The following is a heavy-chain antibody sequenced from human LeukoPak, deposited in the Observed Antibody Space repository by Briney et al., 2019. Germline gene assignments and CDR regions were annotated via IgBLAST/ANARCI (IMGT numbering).Heavy chain of an antibody. J-gene: IGHJ4*02. D-gene: IGHD5-24*01. CDR3: ARDRTGWLQADY. CDR1: SDSISSGRYY. CDR2: IYTSGST. Sequence: SETLSLTCSVSSDSISSGRYYWIWIRQPAGKGLEWIERIYTSGSTNYNPSLKSRVIISVDTSKNQFSLSLSSVTAADTAVYYCARDRTGWLQADYWGPGTLVTVSS. V-gene: IGHV4-61*02.